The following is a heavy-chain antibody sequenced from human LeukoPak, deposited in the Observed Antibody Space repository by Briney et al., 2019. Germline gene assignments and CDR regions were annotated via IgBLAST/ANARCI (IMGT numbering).Heavy chain of an antibody. D-gene: IGHD2-21*01. V-gene: IGHV1-2*02. CDR1: GYTFTAQY. J-gene: IGHJ4*02. CDR2: INPNNGDT. Sequence: ASVKVSCKASGYTFTAQYMHWVRQAPGQGLEWMGWINPNNGDTKYAQSFLGRVPMTRDTSTTTAYMELSSLRSDDTAVYFCASYPRSIPTPPFDYWGQGTLVTVSS. CDR3: ASYPRSIPTPPFDY.